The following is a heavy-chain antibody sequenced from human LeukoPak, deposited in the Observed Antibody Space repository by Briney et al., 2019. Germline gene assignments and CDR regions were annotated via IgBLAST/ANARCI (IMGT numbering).Heavy chain of an antibody. CDR3: ARDCAHFDY. CDR2: ISAYNGNT. CDR1: GYTFTSYG. V-gene: IGHV1-18*01. J-gene: IGHJ4*02. Sequence: ASVKVSCKASGYTFTSYGISWVRQAPGQGLEWMGWISAYNGNTNYAQKLQGRVTITRDTSASTAYMELSSLRSEDTAVYYCARDCAHFDYWGQGTLVTVSS.